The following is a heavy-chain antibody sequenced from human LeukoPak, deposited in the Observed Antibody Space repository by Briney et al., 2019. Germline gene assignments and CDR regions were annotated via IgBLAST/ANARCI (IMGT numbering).Heavy chain of an antibody. D-gene: IGHD1-26*01. CDR2: ISTYLGNT. J-gene: IGHJ3*02. V-gene: IGHV1-18*01. Sequence: ASVKVSCKASGYTFTNYGINWVRQAPGQGLEWMGWISTYLGNTNYAQKFQGRVTITTAKSTSTAYMELKSLSSDDTAVYYCARDFRSRNRVGATPDAFDIWGQGTVVTVSS. CDR3: ARDFRSRNRVGATPDAFDI. CDR1: GYTFTNYG.